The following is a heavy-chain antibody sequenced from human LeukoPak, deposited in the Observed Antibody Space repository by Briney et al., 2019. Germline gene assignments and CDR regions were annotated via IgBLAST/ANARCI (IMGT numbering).Heavy chain of an antibody. CDR3: AREFGYAVTSLDY. J-gene: IGHJ4*02. D-gene: IGHD4-17*01. CDR1: GGSISSGSYY. V-gene: IGHV4-61*02. Sequence: PSQTLSLTCTVSGGSISSGSYYWSWIRQPAGKGLEWIGRIYTSGSTHYNPSLESRVTISVDTSKNQFSLKLSSVTAADTAVYYCAREFGYAVTSLDYWGQGTLVTVSS. CDR2: IYTSGST.